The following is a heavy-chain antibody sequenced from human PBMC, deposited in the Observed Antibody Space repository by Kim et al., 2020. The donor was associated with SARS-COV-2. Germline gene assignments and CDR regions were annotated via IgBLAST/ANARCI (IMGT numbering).Heavy chain of an antibody. CDR2: N. CDR3: ARGSHYYLLDY. D-gene: IGHD2-21*02. J-gene: IGHJ4*02. Sequence: NDYAVTMKSRITINPDTSKNQSSRQLNSVTPEDTAVYYCARGSHYYLLDYWGQGTLVTVSS. V-gene: IGHV6-1*01.